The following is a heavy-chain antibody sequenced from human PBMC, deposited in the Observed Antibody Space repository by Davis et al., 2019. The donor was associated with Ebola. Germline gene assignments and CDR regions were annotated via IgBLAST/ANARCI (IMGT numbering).Heavy chain of an antibody. CDR1: GYTFTSYY. CDR3: ARAPHIVVVKDAFDI. V-gene: IGHV1-46*03. D-gene: IGHD2-21*01. CDR2: INPSGGST. Sequence: AASVKVSCKASGYTFTSYYMHWVRQAPGQGLEWMGIINPSGGSTSYAQKFQGRVTMTRDTSTSTVYMELSSLRSEDTAVYYSARAPHIVVVKDAFDIWGQGTMVTVSS. J-gene: IGHJ3*02.